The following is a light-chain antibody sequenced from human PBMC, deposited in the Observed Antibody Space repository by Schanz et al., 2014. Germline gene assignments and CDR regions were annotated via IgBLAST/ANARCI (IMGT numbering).Light chain of an antibody. CDR2: DVS. J-gene: IGLJ3*02. Sequence: QSALTQPASVSGSPGQSITISCTGTNSDVGGYNFVSWYQQHPGKAPKLMIYDVSNRPSGVSNRFSGSKSGNTAFLTVSGVQAEDEADYYCSSYTSSSTRVFGEGTKLTVL. V-gene: IGLV2-14*01. CDR1: NSDVGGYNF. CDR3: SSYTSSSTRV.